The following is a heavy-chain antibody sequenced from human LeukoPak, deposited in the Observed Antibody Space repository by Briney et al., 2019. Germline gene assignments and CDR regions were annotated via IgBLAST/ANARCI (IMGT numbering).Heavy chain of an antibody. CDR2: IYSGGDT. J-gene: IGHJ4*02. CDR1: GLTVSSNY. D-gene: IGHD3-9*01. Sequence: PGGSLRLSCAASGLTVSSNYVGWVRQAPGKGLEWVSVIYSGGDTYYADSVKGRFTISRDNSENTLSFQMNSLRAEDTAVYYCAKDHLLRYFDWLADYWGQGTLVTVSS. V-gene: IGHV3-66*01. CDR3: AKDHLLRYFDWLADY.